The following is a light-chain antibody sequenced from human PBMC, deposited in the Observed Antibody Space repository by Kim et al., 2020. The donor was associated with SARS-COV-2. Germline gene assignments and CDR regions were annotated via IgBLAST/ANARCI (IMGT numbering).Light chain of an antibody. CDR1: SSDVGTYNR. Sequence: GQSVTIFCTGTSSDVGTYNRVSWYQQSPGTAPKLIISEVSNRPSGVPDRFSGSKSGNTASLIISGLHAEDEADYYCSSFTSSNTWVFGGGTQLTVL. CDR3: SSFTSSNTWV. V-gene: IGLV2-18*02. CDR2: EVS. J-gene: IGLJ3*02.